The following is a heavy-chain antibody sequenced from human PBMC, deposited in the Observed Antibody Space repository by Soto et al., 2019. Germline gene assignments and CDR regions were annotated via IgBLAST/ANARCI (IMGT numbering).Heavy chain of an antibody. V-gene: IGHV3-7*03. D-gene: IGHD1-26*01. CDR1: GFIFRNYW. Sequence: GGSLRLSFSASGFIFRNYWMKWVRQAPGKGLEWVANIKEDGSETYYADSVKGRFTISRDNAKNSLFLQMNSLRVEDTALYYCTSYRTLGCWGQGTPVTVS. CDR2: IKEDGSET. CDR3: TSYRTLGC. J-gene: IGHJ4*02.